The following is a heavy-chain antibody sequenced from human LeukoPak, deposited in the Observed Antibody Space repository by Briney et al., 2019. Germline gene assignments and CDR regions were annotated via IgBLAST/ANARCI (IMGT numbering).Heavy chain of an antibody. Sequence: GSLRLSCAASGFTFSSYGMSWVRQAPGKGLEWVSAISDSGGGTYYADSVKGRFTISRDNSKSTLYLQMNSLRAEDTAVYYCARRTHVLRYFDLYYFDYWGQGTLVTVSS. CDR1: GFTFSSYG. V-gene: IGHV3-23*01. J-gene: IGHJ4*02. CDR2: ISDSGGGT. D-gene: IGHD3-9*01. CDR3: ARRTHVLRYFDLYYFDY.